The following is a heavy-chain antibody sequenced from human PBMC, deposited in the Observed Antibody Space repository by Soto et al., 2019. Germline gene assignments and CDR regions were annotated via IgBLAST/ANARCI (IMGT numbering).Heavy chain of an antibody. CDR1: LYIVTNND. CDR3: ARMDTFGSLNSFDK. Sequence: ASWNVSCKASLYIVTNNDFSFVRQSTVKGLDWMGWMNPGSGDTGYAHKFQGRVNMTRDISIATAYMELSSLRSDDTAIYYCARMDTFGSLNSFDKSGNGTLVTXYS. CDR2: MNPGSGDT. V-gene: IGHV1-8*01. D-gene: IGHD3-16*01. J-gene: IGHJ5*01.